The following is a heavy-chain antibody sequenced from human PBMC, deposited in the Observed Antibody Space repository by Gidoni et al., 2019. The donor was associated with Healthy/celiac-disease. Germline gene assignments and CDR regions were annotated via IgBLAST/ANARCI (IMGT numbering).Heavy chain of an antibody. CDR2: LDYSGST. J-gene: IGHJ5*02. Sequence: QVQLQESGPGLVKPSETLSLPCTVSGVSISSYYWSWIRQPPGKGLEWIGYLDYSGSTNYTPSRKSRVTISVDTSKNQFSLKLSSVTAADTAVYYCARDKIAVAGTADYGWFDPWGQGTLVTVSS. CDR3: ARDKIAVAGTADYGWFDP. V-gene: IGHV4-59*01. D-gene: IGHD6-19*01. CDR1: GVSISSYY.